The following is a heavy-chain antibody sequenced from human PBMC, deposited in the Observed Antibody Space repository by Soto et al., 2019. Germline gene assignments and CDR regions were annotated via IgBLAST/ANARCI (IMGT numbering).Heavy chain of an antibody. J-gene: IGHJ4*02. CDR3: ARRLGYCSGGSCHPYFDY. D-gene: IGHD2-15*01. CDR1: GYSFTSYW. V-gene: IGHV5-51*01. Sequence: PGESLKISCKGSGYSFTSYWIGWVRQMPGKGLEWMGIIYPGDSDTRYSPSFQGQVTISADKSISTAYLQWSSLKASDTAMYYCARRLGYCSGGSCHPYFDYWGQGTLVTAPQ. CDR2: IYPGDSDT.